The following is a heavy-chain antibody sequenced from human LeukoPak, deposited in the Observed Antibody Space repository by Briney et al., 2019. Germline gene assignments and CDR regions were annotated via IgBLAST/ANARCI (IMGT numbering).Heavy chain of an antibody. Sequence: PGGSLRLSCAASGFTFSSYAMHWVRQAPGKGLEWVAVISYDGSNKYYADSVKGRFTISRDNAKNTLFLQMNSLTAEDTAVYYCVRSGYYFDSSGYYMADYWGQGTLVTVSS. CDR2: ISYDGSNK. V-gene: IGHV3-30-3*01. J-gene: IGHJ4*02. CDR3: VRSGYYFDSSGYYMADY. D-gene: IGHD3-22*01. CDR1: GFTFSSYA.